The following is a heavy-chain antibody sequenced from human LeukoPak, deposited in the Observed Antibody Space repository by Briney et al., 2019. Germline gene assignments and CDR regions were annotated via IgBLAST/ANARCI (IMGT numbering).Heavy chain of an antibody. CDR2: ISYDGSNI. D-gene: IGHD6-19*01. CDR3: AKRTSIPLAAYFDY. CDR1: GFTFSNYG. J-gene: IGHJ4*02. V-gene: IGHV3-30*18. Sequence: GGSLRLSCAASGFTFSNYGMHWVRQAPGKGLEWLAVISYDGSNIYYADSVKGRFTISRDNSKKTLYLQMNSLRAEDTAVYYCAKRTSIPLAAYFDYWGQGTLVTVSS.